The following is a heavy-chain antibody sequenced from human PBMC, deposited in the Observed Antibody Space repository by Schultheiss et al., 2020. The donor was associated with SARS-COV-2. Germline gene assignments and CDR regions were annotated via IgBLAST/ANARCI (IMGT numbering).Heavy chain of an antibody. J-gene: IGHJ6*02. CDR2: ISGYNDNT. CDR3: ARDYDPKYYYYYYGMDV. Sequence: GGSLRLSCAASGFSFSGYSLNWVRQTPGKGLTWVSAISGYNDNTYYADSVKGRFTISRDNSKNTLYLQMNSLRAEDTAVYYCARDYDPKYYYYYYGMDVWGQGTTVTVSS. D-gene: IGHD5-12*01. CDR1: GFSFSGYS. V-gene: IGHV3-21*01.